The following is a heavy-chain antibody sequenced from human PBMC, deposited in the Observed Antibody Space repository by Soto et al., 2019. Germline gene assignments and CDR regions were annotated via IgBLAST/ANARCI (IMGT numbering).Heavy chain of an antibody. CDR2: IIPILGIA. Sequence: ASVKVSCKASGGTFSSYTISWVRQAPGQGLEWMGRIIPILGIANYAQKFQGRVTITADRSTSTAYMELRSLRSEDTAVYYCARMVRGSNIDYYHYMDVWGEGTTVTVSS. V-gene: IGHV1-69*02. D-gene: IGHD3-10*01. J-gene: IGHJ6*03. CDR1: GGTFSSYT. CDR3: ARMVRGSNIDYYHYMDV.